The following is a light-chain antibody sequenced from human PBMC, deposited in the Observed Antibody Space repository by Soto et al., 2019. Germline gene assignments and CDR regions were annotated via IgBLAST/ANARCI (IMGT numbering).Light chain of an antibody. CDR1: QSIGSY. J-gene: IGKJ1*01. CDR3: QQSYSIPPT. V-gene: IGKV1-39*01. Sequence: DIQMTQSPSSLSASVGDRVTITCRASQSIGSYVNWYQQKPGNAPRLLIYAAFSLHSGVPSRFSGSGSGTDFTLTISTLQPEDFATYYCQQSYSIPPTCGQGTKVDIK. CDR2: AAF.